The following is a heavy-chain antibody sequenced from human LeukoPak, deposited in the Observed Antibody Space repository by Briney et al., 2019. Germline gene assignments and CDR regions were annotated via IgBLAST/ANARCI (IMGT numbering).Heavy chain of an antibody. Sequence: PGGPLSLSCTASGFPFNSYDVIGVPQAPGKALEGLSSIRGSGGSTDKAGSVKCRFTTSRDNSKHTLYLKMNSLSAEDTALYYCAKDRSCTNDIWHGDFDYWGQGTLVTVSS. V-gene: IGHV3-23*01. J-gene: IGHJ4*02. CDR2: IRGSGGST. CDR1: GFPFNSYD. CDR3: AKDRSCTNDIWHGDFDY. D-gene: IGHD2-8*01.